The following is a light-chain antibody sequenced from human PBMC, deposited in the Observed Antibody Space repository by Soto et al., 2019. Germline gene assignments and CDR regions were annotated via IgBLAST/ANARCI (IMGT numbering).Light chain of an antibody. J-gene: IGLJ3*02. V-gene: IGLV4-69*01. CDR1: SGHSSYA. CDR2: LNSDGSH. CDR3: QTWGTGIDWV. Sequence: QLVLTQSPSASASLGASVKLTCTLSSGHSSYAIAWHQQQPEKGPRYLMKLNSDGSHSKGDGIPDRFSGSSSGAERYLTISSLQSEDEADYYCQTWGTGIDWVFGGGTKLTVL.